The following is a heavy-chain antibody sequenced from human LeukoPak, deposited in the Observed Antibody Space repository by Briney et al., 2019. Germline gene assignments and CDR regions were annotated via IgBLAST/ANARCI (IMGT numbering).Heavy chain of an antibody. D-gene: IGHD2-8*01. V-gene: IGHV3-7*05. Sequence: GSLRLSCAASGFTVSSNYMSWVRQAPGKGLEWVANIKQDGSEKSYVDSVKSRFTISRDNAKNSLYLQMNSLRAEDTAVYYCARGSNWALDYWGQGTLVTVSS. J-gene: IGHJ4*02. CDR2: IKQDGSEK. CDR1: GFTVSSNY. CDR3: ARGSNWALDY.